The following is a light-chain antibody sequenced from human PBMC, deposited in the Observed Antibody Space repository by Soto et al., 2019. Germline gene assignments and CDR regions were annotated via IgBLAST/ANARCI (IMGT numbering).Light chain of an antibody. CDR3: SSYTSSSTLL. CDR2: DVS. Sequence: QSALTQPASVSGSPGQSITISCTGTSSDVGGYNYVSWYQQHPGKAPKLMIYDVSNRPSGVSNRVSGSKSGNTASLTISGLKAEDEADYSCSSYTSSSTLLFGGGTKLTVL. J-gene: IGLJ3*02. V-gene: IGLV2-14*01. CDR1: SSDVGGYNY.